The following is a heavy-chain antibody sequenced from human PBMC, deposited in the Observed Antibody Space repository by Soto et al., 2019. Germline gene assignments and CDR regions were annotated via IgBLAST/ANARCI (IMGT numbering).Heavy chain of an antibody. D-gene: IGHD6-19*01. CDR2: INAGNGNT. V-gene: IGHV1-3*01. CDR1: GYTFTSYA. Sequence: ASVKVSCKASGYTFTSYAMHWVRQAPGQRLEWMGWINAGNGNTKYSQKFQGRVTITRDTSASTAYMELSSLRSEDTAVYYCASPALIAVAGKNYYYGMDVWGQGTTVTVSS. CDR3: ASPALIAVAGKNYYYGMDV. J-gene: IGHJ6*02.